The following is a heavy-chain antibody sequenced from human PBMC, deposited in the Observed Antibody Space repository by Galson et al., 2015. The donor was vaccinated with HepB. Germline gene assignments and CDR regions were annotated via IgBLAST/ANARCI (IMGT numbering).Heavy chain of an antibody. Sequence: SVKVSCKASGYTFTSYAMHWVRQAPGQRLEWMGWINAGNGNTKYSQKFQGRVTITRDTSASTAYMELSSLRSEDTAVYYCARASARLRSWQVSYWGQGTLVTVSS. V-gene: IGHV1-3*01. CDR3: ARASARLRSWQVSY. CDR2: INAGNGNT. D-gene: IGHD4-17*01. CDR1: GYTFTSYA. J-gene: IGHJ4*02.